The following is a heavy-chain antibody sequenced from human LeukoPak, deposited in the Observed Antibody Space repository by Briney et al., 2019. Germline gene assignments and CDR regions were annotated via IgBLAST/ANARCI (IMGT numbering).Heavy chain of an antibody. D-gene: IGHD3-16*01. V-gene: IGHV4-34*01. CDR1: GESFSAYY. J-gene: IGHJ4*02. Sequence: PSETLSLTCTFYGESFSAYYWTWIRQAPGKGLEWIGESSHSGSTNYNPSLKSRVTISVDTSKNQFSLKLSSVTAADTAVYYCARDYAVTWGQGTLVTVSS. CDR3: ARDYAVT. CDR2: SSHSGST.